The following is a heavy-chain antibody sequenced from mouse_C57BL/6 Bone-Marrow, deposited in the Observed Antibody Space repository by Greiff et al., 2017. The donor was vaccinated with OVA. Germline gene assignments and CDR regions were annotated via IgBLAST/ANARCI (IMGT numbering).Heavy chain of an antibody. CDR2: IDPSDSYT. V-gene: IGHV1-69*01. D-gene: IGHD6-5*01. Sequence: VQLQQPGAELVMPGASVKLSCKASGYTFTSYWMHWVKQRPGQGLEWIGEIDPSDSYTNYNQKFKGKSTLTVDKSSSTAYMQLSSLTSEDSAVYYYARSLYYYDYWGQGTTLTVSS. CDR3: ARSLYYYDY. J-gene: IGHJ2*01. CDR1: GYTFTSYW.